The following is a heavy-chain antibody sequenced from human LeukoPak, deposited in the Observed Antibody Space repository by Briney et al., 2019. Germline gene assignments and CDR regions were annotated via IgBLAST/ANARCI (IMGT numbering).Heavy chain of an antibody. Sequence: LPGGSLRLSCAASGFTFSSYAMSWVRQAPGKGLEWVSAISGSGGSTYYADSVKGRFTISRDNSKNTLYLQMNSLRAEDTAVYYCAKDPSFWSGYAYTFDYWGQGTLVTVSS. V-gene: IGHV3-23*01. CDR2: ISGSGGST. CDR3: AKDPSFWSGYAYTFDY. D-gene: IGHD3-3*01. J-gene: IGHJ4*02. CDR1: GFTFSSYA.